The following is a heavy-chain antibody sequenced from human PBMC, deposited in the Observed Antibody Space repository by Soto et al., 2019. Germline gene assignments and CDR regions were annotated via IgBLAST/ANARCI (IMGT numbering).Heavy chain of an antibody. V-gene: IGHV1-18*04. CDR2: ISTNSGHT. Sequence: GASVKVSCKASGYTFTNYGISWVRQAPGQGLEWMGWISTNSGHTDYAQNLRGRVTMTTDTSTTTAYMELRSLRSDDTAVYYCARQEYRHLDHWGQGTLVTVSS. CDR3: ARQEYRHLDH. CDR1: GYTFTNYG. J-gene: IGHJ5*02. D-gene: IGHD3-16*02.